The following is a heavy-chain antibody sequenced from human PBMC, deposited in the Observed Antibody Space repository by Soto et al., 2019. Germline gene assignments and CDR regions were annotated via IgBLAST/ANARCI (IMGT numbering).Heavy chain of an antibody. CDR1: GGTFSSYA. CDR2: IIPIFGTA. CDR3: ASSNYDFWSGYRSYYYYGMDV. J-gene: IGHJ6*02. D-gene: IGHD3-3*01. V-gene: IGHV1-69*06. Sequence: SVKVSCKASGGTFSSYAISWVRQAPGQGLEWMGGIIPIFGTANYAQKFQGRVTITADKSTSTAYMELSSLRSEDTAVYYCASSNYDFWSGYRSYYYYGMDVWGQGTTVTVSS.